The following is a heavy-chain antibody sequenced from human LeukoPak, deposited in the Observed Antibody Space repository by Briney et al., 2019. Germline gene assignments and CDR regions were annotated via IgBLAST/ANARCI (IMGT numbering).Heavy chain of an antibody. D-gene: IGHD5-18*01. CDR3: ARGYSYANDY. J-gene: IGHJ4*02. CDR1: GFTFSYYW. V-gene: IGHV3-74*01. CDR2: INTDGTST. Sequence: GGSLRLSCAASGFTFSYYWMHWVRQAPGKGLVWVSRINTDGTSTNSADSVKGRFTISRDNAQNRLYLQMNSLRAEDTAVYYCARGYSYANDYWGQGTLVTVSS.